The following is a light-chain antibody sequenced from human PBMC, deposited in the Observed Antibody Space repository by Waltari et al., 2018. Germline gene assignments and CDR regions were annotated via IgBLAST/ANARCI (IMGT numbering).Light chain of an antibody. CDR1: SSNIGAGYD. V-gene: IGLV1-40*01. CDR3: QSYDSSLSGVV. J-gene: IGLJ2*01. CDR2: GNR. Sequence: QSVLTQPPSVSGAPGQRVTISCTGSSSNIGAGYDVHWYQQLPGTAPKPLTYGNRNRPSGVPDRFSGSKSGTSASLAITGLQAEDEADYYCQSYDSSLSGVVFGGGTKLTVL.